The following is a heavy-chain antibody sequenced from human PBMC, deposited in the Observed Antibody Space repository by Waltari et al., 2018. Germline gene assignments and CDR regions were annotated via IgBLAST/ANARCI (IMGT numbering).Heavy chain of an antibody. J-gene: IGHJ4*02. Sequence: EVQLVESGGGLVQPGGSLGLSCAASGFPLRTYDLHWVRQVRGKGLEWVASIGAAGETKYLDSVKGRFTISRESAKNSLNLQMNSLTGGDTAVYHCARGDPTAGAIDYWGQGTLVTVSS. CDR1: GFPLRTYD. V-gene: IGHV3-13*01. CDR3: ARGDPTAGAIDY. CDR2: IGAAGET. D-gene: IGHD3-9*01.